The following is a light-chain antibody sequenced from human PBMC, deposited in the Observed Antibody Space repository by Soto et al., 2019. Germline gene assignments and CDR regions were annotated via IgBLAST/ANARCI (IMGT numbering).Light chain of an antibody. CDR2: ATS. J-gene: IGKJ1*01. Sequence: EIVLTQSPGTLSLSPGETATLSCRASQTVNSDYLAWFQQRPGQAPRLLIFATSRRATDIQDRFSGSGSGTVFTLAIRRLEPEDFVVYYCHQFGYSPRTFGQGTKV. V-gene: IGKV3-20*01. CDR3: HQFGYSPRT. CDR1: QTVNSDY.